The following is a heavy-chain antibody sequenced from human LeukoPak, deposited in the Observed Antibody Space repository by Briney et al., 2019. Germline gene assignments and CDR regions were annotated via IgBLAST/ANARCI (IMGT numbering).Heavy chain of an antibody. CDR1: GFTFSSYS. CDR3: ARESRRVGEGDFDY. Sequence: PGGSLRLSGAASGFTFSSYSMNWVRQALGKGLEWVSSISGSSSYIYYADSVKGRFTISRDNAKNSLYLQMNSLRAEDTAVYYCARESRRVGEGDFDYWGQGTLVTASS. J-gene: IGHJ4*02. D-gene: IGHD1-26*01. CDR2: ISGSSSYI. V-gene: IGHV3-21*01.